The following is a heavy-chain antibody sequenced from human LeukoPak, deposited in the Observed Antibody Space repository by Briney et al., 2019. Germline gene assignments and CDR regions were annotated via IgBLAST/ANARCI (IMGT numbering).Heavy chain of an antibody. Sequence: GGSLRLSCAASGLTFSSYGMHWVRQAPGKGLEWVAVIWYDGSNKYYADSVKGRFTISRDNSKNTLYLQMNSLRAEDTAVYYCAKSSATYYYYYYMDVWGKGTTVTVSS. CDR3: AKSSATYYYYYYMDV. V-gene: IGHV3-33*06. D-gene: IGHD1-26*01. CDR2: IWYDGSNK. J-gene: IGHJ6*03. CDR1: GLTFSSYG.